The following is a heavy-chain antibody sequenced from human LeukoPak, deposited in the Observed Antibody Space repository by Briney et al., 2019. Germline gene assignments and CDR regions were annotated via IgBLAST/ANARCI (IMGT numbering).Heavy chain of an antibody. CDR3: ARDRSSSGYCSSTSCYDDAFGI. J-gene: IGHJ3*02. CDR2: IYYSGST. D-gene: IGHD2-2*03. CDR1: GGSVSSGSYY. V-gene: IGHV4-61*01. Sequence: PSETLSLTCTVSGGSVSSGSYYWSWIRQPPGKGLEWIGYIYYSGSTNYNPSLKSRVTISVDTSKNQFSLKLSSVTAADTAVYYCARDRSSSGYCSSTSCYDDAFGIWGQGTVVTVSS.